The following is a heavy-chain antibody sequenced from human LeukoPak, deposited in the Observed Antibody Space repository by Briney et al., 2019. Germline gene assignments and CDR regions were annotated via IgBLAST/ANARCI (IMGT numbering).Heavy chain of an antibody. CDR1: GGSISSYY. J-gene: IGHJ5*01. CDR3: ARDRHDSSGYYYDS. CDR2: IYSIGSP. D-gene: IGHD3-22*01. V-gene: IGHV4-59*01. Sequence: SETLSLTCTVSGGSISSYYWSWIRQPPGKGPEWIGYIYSIGSPNYNSSLKSRVTMSVDTSKNQFSLKLSSVTAADTAVYYCARDRHDSSGYYYDSWGPGTLATVSS.